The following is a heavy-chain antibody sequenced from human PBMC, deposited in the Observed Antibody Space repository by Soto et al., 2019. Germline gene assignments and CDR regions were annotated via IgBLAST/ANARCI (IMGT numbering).Heavy chain of an antibody. CDR2: INAGNGNT. CDR3: ARSSLVRKYYDFWSGYPGSHGMDV. D-gene: IGHD3-3*01. J-gene: IGHJ6*02. CDR1: GYTFTSYA. Sequence: GASVKVSCKASGYTFTSYAMHWVRQAPGQRLEWMGWINAGNGNTKYSQKFQGRVTITRDTSASTAYMELSSLRSEDTAVYYCARSSLVRKYYDFWSGYPGSHGMDVWGQGTTVTVSS. V-gene: IGHV1-3*01.